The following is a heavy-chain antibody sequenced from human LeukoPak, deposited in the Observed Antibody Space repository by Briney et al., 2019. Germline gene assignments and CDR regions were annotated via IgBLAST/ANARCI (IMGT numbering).Heavy chain of an antibody. CDR3: AAEAAYYYDSRDALDV. CDR2: IVVGSGNT. D-gene: IGHD3-22*01. J-gene: IGHJ3*01. V-gene: IGHV1-58*01. Sequence: SVKVSCKASGFXFTSSAVQWVRQARGQRLEWIGWIVVGSGNTNYAQKFQERVTITRDMSTSLVYMELSSLRSEDTAVYYCAAEAAYYYDSRDALDVWGQGTMVTVSS. CDR1: GFXFTSSA.